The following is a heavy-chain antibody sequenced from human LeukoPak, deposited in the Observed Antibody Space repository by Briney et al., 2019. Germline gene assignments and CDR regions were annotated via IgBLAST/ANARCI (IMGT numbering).Heavy chain of an antibody. CDR3: ARSDSSFSYYYYYMDV. CDR1: GGTFSSYA. J-gene: IGHJ6*03. D-gene: IGHD6-6*01. V-gene: IGHV1-69*05. Sequence: SVKVSCKASGGTFSSYAISWVRQAPGQGLEWMGGIIPIFGTANYAQKFQGRVTITTDESTSTAYMELSSLRSEDTAVYYCARSDSSFSYYYYYMDVWGKGTTVTVSS. CDR2: IIPIFGTA.